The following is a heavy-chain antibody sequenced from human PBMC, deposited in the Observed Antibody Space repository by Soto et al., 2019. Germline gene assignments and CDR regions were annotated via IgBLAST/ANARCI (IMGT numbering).Heavy chain of an antibody. J-gene: IGHJ4*02. CDR2: ISGSGGST. V-gene: IGHV3-23*01. CDR3: AKDLQWLVLYYFDY. Sequence: GGSLRLSCAASGFTFSSYAMSWVRQAPGKGLEWVSAISGSGGSTYYADSVKGRFTIPRDNSKNTLYLQMNSLRAEDTAVYYCAKDLQWLVLYYFDYWGQGTLVTVSS. CDR1: GFTFSSYA. D-gene: IGHD6-19*01.